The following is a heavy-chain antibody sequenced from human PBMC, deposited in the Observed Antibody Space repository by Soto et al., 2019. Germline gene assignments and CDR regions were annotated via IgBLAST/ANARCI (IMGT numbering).Heavy chain of an antibody. CDR3: ARALYYEFWRGYYTEKSYFDY. D-gene: IGHD3-3*01. CDR1: GGSISSYY. V-gene: IGHV4-59*08. CDR2: IYYSGST. Sequence: GPGPEKASETLSLTCTVSGGSISSYYWSWIRQPPGKGLERIGYIYYSGSTKYNPSLKSRVTISGDTSKNQFSLRLSSVTAADTALYYCARALYYEFWRGYYTEKSYFDYWGQGTQVTVSS. J-gene: IGHJ4*02.